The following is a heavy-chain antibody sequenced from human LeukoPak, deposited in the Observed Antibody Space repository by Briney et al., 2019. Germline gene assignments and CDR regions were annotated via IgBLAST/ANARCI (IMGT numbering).Heavy chain of an antibody. Sequence: GRSLRLSRSASRFTFRDYAMHWVRQVPGKGLEWVSGISWNGGTIGYADSVKGRFTISRDNGKNSLYLQMNSLRAEDTALYYCVKDIESYYYGMDVWGQGTTVTVSS. J-gene: IGHJ6*02. CDR1: RFTFRDYA. CDR3: VKDIESYYYGMDV. CDR2: ISWNGGTI. V-gene: IGHV3-9*01.